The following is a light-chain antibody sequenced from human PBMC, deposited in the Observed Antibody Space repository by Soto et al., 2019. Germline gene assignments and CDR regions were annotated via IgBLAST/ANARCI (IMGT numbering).Light chain of an antibody. J-gene: IGKJ1*01. V-gene: IGKV3-20*01. CDR3: QQYRDLPQT. Sequence: EIVLTQSPGTLSLSPGERATLSCRASQSVRSNYLAWYQQKPGQAPRLLIYNSSTRATGIPDRFSGSGSATDFTLTISRLEPEDFALYYWQQYRDLPQTFGQGTQVEIK. CDR2: NSS. CDR1: QSVRSNY.